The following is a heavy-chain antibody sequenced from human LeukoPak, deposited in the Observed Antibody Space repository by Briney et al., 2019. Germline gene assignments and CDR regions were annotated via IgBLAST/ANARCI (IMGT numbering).Heavy chain of an antibody. CDR2: IRYDGSNK. CDR3: AKDISRGYCSSTSCPYYFDY. Sequence: GGSLRLSCAASGFTFSSYGMHWVRQAPGKGLEWVAFIRYDGSNKYYADSVKGRFTISRDNSKNTLYLQMNSLRAEDTAVYYCAKDISRGYCSSTSCPYYFDYWGQGTLVTVSS. J-gene: IGHJ4*02. CDR1: GFTFSSYG. D-gene: IGHD2-2*01. V-gene: IGHV3-30*02.